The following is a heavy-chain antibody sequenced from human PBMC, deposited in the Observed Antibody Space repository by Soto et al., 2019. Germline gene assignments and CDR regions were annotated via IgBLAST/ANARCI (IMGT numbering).Heavy chain of an antibody. D-gene: IGHD3-22*01. V-gene: IGHV4-34*01. J-gene: IGHJ4*02. Sequence: SETLSLTCAVYGGSFSGYYWSWIRQPPGKGLEWIGEINHSGSTNYNPSLKSRVTKSLDTSKNQFSLKLTSVTAADTAVYYCARGTNPFYDSRGYYYFDYWGQGTLVTVSS. CDR2: INHSGST. CDR3: ARGTNPFYDSRGYYYFDY. CDR1: GGSFSGYY.